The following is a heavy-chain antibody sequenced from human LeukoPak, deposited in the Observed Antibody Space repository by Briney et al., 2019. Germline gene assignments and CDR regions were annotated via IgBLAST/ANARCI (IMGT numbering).Heavy chain of an antibody. V-gene: IGHV3-74*01. Sequence: GGSLRLSCAASGFTFNNFWMHWVRQTPGKGLVWVSRISKDGSTTNYADSVKGRFTISRDNAKNTLYLQMNSLTAEDTALYYCARGASSGYRIDYWGQGTLVPVSS. CDR2: ISKDGSTT. J-gene: IGHJ4*02. CDR1: GFTFNNFW. D-gene: IGHD5-18*01. CDR3: ARGASSGYRIDY.